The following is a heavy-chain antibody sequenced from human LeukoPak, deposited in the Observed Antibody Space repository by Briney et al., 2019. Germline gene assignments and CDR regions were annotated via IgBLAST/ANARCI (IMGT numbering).Heavy chain of an antibody. CDR3: ARLEVAYYYDSSGYS. CDR2: IYPGDSDT. CDR1: GYSFTSYW. D-gene: IGHD3-22*01. V-gene: IGHV5-51*01. J-gene: IGHJ5*02. Sequence: GESLRISCKGSGYSFTSYWIGWVRQMPGKGLEWMGIIYPGDSDTRYSPSFQGQVTISADKSISTAYLQWSSLKVSDTAMYYCARLEVAYYYDSSGYSWGQGTLVTVSS.